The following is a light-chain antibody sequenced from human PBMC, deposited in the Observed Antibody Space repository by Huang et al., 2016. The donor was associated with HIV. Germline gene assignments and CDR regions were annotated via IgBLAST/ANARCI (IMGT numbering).Light chain of an antibody. V-gene: IGKV1-13*02. CDR3: QQLHSYPLT. Sequence: VRLTQSPSSLSASVGDTVIISCRASQDIGTSLAWYQQKTGGAPKLLISGASTLQSGVPSRFSGDSVGTDFTLFINNLQPEDFATYYCQQLHSYPLTFGQGTRLDIK. J-gene: IGKJ5*01. CDR1: QDIGTS. CDR2: GAS.